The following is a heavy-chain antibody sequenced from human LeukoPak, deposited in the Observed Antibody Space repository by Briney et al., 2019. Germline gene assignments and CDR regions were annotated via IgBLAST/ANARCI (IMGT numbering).Heavy chain of an antibody. J-gene: IGHJ6*02. D-gene: IGHD3-16*02. CDR2: IDPNSGGT. CDR1: GYTFTGYY. V-gene: IGHV1-2*02. Sequence: GASVKVSCKASGYTFTGYYMHWVRQAPGQGLEWMGWIDPNSGGTNYAQKFQGRVTMTRDTSISTAYMELSRLRSDDTAVYYCARDFRHIMITFGGVIAPYGMDVWGQGTTVTVSS. CDR3: ARDFRHIMITFGGVIAPYGMDV.